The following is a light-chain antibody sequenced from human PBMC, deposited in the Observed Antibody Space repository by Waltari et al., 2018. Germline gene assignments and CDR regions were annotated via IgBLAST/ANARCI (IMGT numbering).Light chain of an antibody. Sequence: SYELMQAPSVSVSPGQTATITCSANRLEEKYVCWYQQKPGQSPVLIIYQDTKRPSGIPERFSASHSGNTAILTISETQSVDEADYYCQAWDSNIVVFGGGTKLTVL. CDR1: RLEEKY. V-gene: IGLV3-1*01. CDR3: QAWDSNIVV. J-gene: IGLJ2*01. CDR2: QDT.